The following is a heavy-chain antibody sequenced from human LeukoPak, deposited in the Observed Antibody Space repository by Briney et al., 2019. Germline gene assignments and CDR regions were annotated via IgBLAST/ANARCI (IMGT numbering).Heavy chain of an antibody. D-gene: IGHD3-10*01. CDR1: GFIYSHNG. V-gene: IGHV3-30*02. CDR2: IQYDGNTI. CDR3: AKWYGSGCYENFGVAPHGL. Sequence: PGGSLRLSCVASGFIYSHNGLHWVSQAPGKGLEGVAFIQYDGNTIFYADSVKGRFTISRDNSKNTLYLRMGSLRAEDTAVYYCAKWYGSGCYENFGVAPHGLGGPGTRVTVSS. J-gene: IGHJ4*02.